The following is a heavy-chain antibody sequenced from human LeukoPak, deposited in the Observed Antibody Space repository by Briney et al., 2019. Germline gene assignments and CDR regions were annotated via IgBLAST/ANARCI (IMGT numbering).Heavy chain of an antibody. V-gene: IGHV1-69*13. Sequence: ASVKVSCKASGGTLSSYVISWVRQAPGQGLEWVGGIIPIFGTANYAQKFQGRVTITADESTSTAYMELGSLRSEDTAVYYCARHDPSGIEAAGDYWGQGTLVTVSS. CDR3: ARHDPSGIEAAGDY. CDR2: IIPIFGTA. D-gene: IGHD6-13*01. CDR1: GGTLSSYV. J-gene: IGHJ4*02.